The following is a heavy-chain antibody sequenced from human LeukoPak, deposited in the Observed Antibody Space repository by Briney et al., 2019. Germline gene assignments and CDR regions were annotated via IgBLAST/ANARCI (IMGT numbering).Heavy chain of an antibody. CDR1: GYTFTNYD. V-gene: IGHV1-8*01. J-gene: IGHJ6*02. CDR3: VRNYGDYYYYYYYGMDV. D-gene: IGHD4-17*01. Sequence: ASVKVSCKASGYTFTNYDINWVRQAPGQGLEWMGWMNPNSGTTGYAQKFQGRVTMTRNTSISTAYMELSSLRSEDTAVYYCVRNYGDYYYYYYYGMDVWGQGTTVTVSS. CDR2: MNPNSGTT.